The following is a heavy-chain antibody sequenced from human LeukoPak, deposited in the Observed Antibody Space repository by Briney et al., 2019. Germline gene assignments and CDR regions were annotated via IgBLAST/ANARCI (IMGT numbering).Heavy chain of an antibody. CDR1: GGTFSSYA. CDR2: FDPEDGET. J-gene: IGHJ5*02. CDR3: ATDSNPGSGWDWFDP. Sequence: ASVKVSCKASGGTFSSYAISWVRQAPGKGLEWMGGFDPEDGETIYAQKFQGRVTMTEDTSTDTAYMELSSLRSEDTAVYYCATDSNPGSGWDWFDPWGQGTLVTVSS. V-gene: IGHV1-24*01. D-gene: IGHD6-19*01.